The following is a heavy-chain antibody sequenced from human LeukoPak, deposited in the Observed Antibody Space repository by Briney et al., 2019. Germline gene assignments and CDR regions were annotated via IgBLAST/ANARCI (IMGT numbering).Heavy chain of an antibody. CDR3: TARRGGSRLDY. CDR1: GFTFGDYG. Sequence: GGSLRLSCTASGFTFGDYGMSWVRQAPGKGLEWVGFIRSKAYGGTTEYAASVKGRFTISREDSNSVAYVQMNSLKTEDTAVYYCTARRGGSRLDYWGQGTLVTVSS. V-gene: IGHV3-49*04. D-gene: IGHD1-26*01. J-gene: IGHJ4*02. CDR2: IRSKAYGGTT.